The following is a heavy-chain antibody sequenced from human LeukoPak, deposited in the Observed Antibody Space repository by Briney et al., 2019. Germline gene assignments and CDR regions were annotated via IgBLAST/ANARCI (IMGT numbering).Heavy chain of an antibody. Sequence: PGGSLRLSCAASGFTFSSYAMNWVRQAPGKGLEWVSAISDSGGSTYYADSVKGRFTISRDNSKNTLYLQMNSLRVEDTAVYYCAKRHIEARPGEAFFDYWGQGTLVTVSS. CDR2: ISDSGGST. D-gene: IGHD6-6*01. CDR1: GFTFSSYA. CDR3: AKRHIEARPGEAFFDY. J-gene: IGHJ4*02. V-gene: IGHV3-23*01.